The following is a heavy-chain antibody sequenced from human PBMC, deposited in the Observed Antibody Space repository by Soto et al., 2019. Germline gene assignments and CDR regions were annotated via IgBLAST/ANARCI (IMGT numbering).Heavy chain of an antibody. CDR2: ISSSSSYI. CDR3: ARDSTYDYVWGSYRSSNGYHAFDI. CDR1: GFTFSSYS. Sequence: PGGSLRLSCAASGFTFSSYSMNWVRQAPGKGLEWVSSISSSSSYIYHADSVKGRFTISRDNAKNSLYLQMNSLRAEDTAVYYCARDSTYDYVWGSYRSSNGYHAFDIWGQGTMVTVSS. V-gene: IGHV3-21*01. D-gene: IGHD3-16*02. J-gene: IGHJ3*02.